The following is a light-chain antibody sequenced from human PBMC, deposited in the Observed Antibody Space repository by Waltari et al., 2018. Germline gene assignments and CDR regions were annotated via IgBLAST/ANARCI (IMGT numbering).Light chain of an antibody. J-gene: IGKJ1*01. Sequence: DIVLTQSPASLSLSPGERATLSCRASQSVGTNLAWYQQRPGQAPRLLLYGASSRATGIPARFSGSGSGTDFTLTINSLQPEDFALYYCQQYHNWPPWAFGQGTKVEIK. CDR1: QSVGTN. CDR3: QQYHNWPPWA. CDR2: GAS. V-gene: IGKV3-15*01.